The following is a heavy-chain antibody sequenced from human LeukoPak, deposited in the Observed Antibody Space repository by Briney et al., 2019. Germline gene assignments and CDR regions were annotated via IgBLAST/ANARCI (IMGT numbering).Heavy chain of an antibody. J-gene: IGHJ4*02. CDR3: ARDPASYYDSSGYPYYFDY. CDR2: INPSGAST. D-gene: IGHD3-22*01. V-gene: IGHV1-46*01. CDR1: GYTFTSYY. Sequence: ASVKVSCKDSGYTFTSYYMHWVGQAPGQGGEWMGIINPSGASTCYAQKFQGRLTMTTVTSTTTVYMELSSLRSEDTAVYYCARDPASYYDSSGYPYYFDYWGQGTLVTVSS.